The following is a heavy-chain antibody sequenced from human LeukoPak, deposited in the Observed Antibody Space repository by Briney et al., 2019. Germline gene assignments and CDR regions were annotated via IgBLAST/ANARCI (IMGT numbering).Heavy chain of an antibody. CDR1: GFILSNYW. V-gene: IGHV3-7*01. CDR2: IKEDGSEK. J-gene: IGHJ3*02. CDR3: ARRPRGPSGAFDI. D-gene: IGHD6-19*01. Sequence: GGSLRLSCAAPGFILSNYWMTWVRQSPGKGLEWVANIKEDGSEKYYVDSVKGRFTISRDNAKNSLYLQMNSLRVEDTAIYYCARRPRGPSGAFDIWGQGTMVTVSS.